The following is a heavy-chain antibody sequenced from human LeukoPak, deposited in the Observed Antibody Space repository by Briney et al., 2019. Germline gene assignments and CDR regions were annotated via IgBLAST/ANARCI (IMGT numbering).Heavy chain of an antibody. J-gene: IGHJ4*02. V-gene: IGHV4-4*02. CDR1: GGSISSSNW. CDR2: IYHSGST. D-gene: IGHD4/OR15-4a*01. CDR3: ARDVDYANPRHDY. Sequence: SETLSLTCVVSGGSISSSNWWSWVRQPPEKGLEWIGEIYHSGSTNYNPSLKSRVTISVDKSKNQFSLKLSSVTAADTAVYYCARDVDYANPRHDYWGQGTLVTVSS.